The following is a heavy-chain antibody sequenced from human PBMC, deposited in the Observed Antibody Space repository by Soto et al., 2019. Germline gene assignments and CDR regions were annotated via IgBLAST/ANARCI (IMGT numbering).Heavy chain of an antibody. CDR2: INWNGGST. CDR3: ARGPYSSSSGVYYYYYYYMDV. Sequence: GGSLRLSCAASGFTFDDYGMSWVRQAPGKGLEWVSGINWNGGSTGYADSVKGRFTISRDNAKNSLYLQMNSLRAEDTALYHCARGPYSSSSGVYYYYYYYMDVWGKGTT. V-gene: IGHV3-20*01. D-gene: IGHD6-6*01. CDR1: GFTFDDYG. J-gene: IGHJ6*03.